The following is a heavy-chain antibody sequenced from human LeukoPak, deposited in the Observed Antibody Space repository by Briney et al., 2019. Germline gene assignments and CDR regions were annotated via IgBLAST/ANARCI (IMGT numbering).Heavy chain of an antibody. V-gene: IGHV3-9*03. D-gene: IGHD5-18*01. Sequence: GGSLRLSCAASGFTFDDYAMRWVRQAPGKGLEWVSGISWNSGSIGYADSVKGRFTISRDNAKNSLYLQMNSLRAEDMALYYCAKGVDTAMVPYFDYWGQGTLVTVSS. CDR3: AKGVDTAMVPYFDY. J-gene: IGHJ4*02. CDR2: ISWNSGSI. CDR1: GFTFDDYA.